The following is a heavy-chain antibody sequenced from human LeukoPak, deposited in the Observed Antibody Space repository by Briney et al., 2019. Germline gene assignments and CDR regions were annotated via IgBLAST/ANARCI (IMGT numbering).Heavy chain of an antibody. V-gene: IGHV4-59*12. J-gene: IGHJ4*02. CDR2: IYHSGST. D-gene: IGHD4-17*01. CDR1: GGSISTYY. CDR3: ARDRYGDHTYFDY. Sequence: SETLSLTCTVSGGSISTYYWNWIRQPPGKGLEWIGYIYHSGSTYYNPSLKSRVTISVDRSKNQFSLKLSSVTAADTAVYYCARDRYGDHTYFDYWGQGTLVTVSS.